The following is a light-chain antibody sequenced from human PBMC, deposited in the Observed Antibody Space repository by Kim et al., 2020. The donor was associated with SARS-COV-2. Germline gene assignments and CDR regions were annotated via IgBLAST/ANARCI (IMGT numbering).Light chain of an antibody. J-gene: IGKJ4*01. CDR2: AAS. CDR1: QGISND. CDR3: QKYNGAPALT. Sequence: DIQMTQSPSSLSASVGDRVTITCRASQGISNDLAWYQEKPGKAPRLLIYAASTLQSGVPSRFSGSGSGTDFTLTISSLQPEDFATYYCQKYNGAPALTFGGGTKVEI. V-gene: IGKV1-27*01.